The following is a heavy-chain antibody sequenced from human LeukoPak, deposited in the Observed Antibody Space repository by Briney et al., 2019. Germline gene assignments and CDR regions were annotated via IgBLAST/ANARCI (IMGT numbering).Heavy chain of an antibody. CDR2: IYSGGST. J-gene: IGHJ6*02. CDR3: ARDHYCSSTSCPLYGMDV. V-gene: IGHV3-53*04. D-gene: IGHD2-2*01. Sequence: PGGSLRLSCAASGFTFSSYAMHWVRQAPGKGLEWVSVIYSGGSTYYADSVKGRFTISRHNSKNTLYLQMNSLRAEDTAVYYCARDHYCSSTSCPLYGMDVWGQGTTVTVSS. CDR1: GFTFSSYA.